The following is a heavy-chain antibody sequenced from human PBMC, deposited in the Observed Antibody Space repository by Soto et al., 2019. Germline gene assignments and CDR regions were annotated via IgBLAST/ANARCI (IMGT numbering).Heavy chain of an antibody. CDR2: MNPINGAA. J-gene: IGHJ6*04. D-gene: IGHD6-13*01. CDR1: AYDFTSYD. CDR3: GRGPSPRAPAGGTPYYYAMEV. V-gene: IGHV1-8*02. Sequence: GXSVKVSCQASAYDFTSYDINRVRQASGQGLEWVGWMNPINGAAGSARRFQGRVSMTRNTATGTSYLEFTNLRSDDTAVYFCGRGPSPRAPAGGTPYYYAMEVWGKGTTVTVPQ.